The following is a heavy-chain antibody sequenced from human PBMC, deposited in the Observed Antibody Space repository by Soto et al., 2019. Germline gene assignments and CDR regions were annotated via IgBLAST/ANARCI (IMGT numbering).Heavy chain of an antibody. CDR2: ISYDGRNK. CDR1: GFTFSTYG. D-gene: IGHD6-19*01. CDR3: AKDLYSLAVAGTGGYFDY. Sequence: LRLSCTASGFTFSTYGIHWVRQAPGKGLEWVAVISYDGRNKYYADSVKGRFTISRGNSKNTLYLQMNSLRAEDTAVYYCAKDLYSLAVAGTGGYFDYWGQGTPVTVSS. J-gene: IGHJ4*02. V-gene: IGHV3-30*18.